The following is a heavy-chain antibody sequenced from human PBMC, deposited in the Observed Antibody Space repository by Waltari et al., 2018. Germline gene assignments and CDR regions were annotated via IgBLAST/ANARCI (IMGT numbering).Heavy chain of an antibody. D-gene: IGHD5-12*01. J-gene: IGHJ4*02. CDR3: ARDDTGREMATKSRPWYFDY. V-gene: IGHV1-46*01. CDR1: GYTFPSYY. Sequence: QVQLVQSGAEVKKPGASVKVSCKASGYTFPSYYMHWVRQAPGQGLEWMGIINPSGGSTSYAQKFQGRVTMTRDTSTSTVYMELSSLRSEDTAVYYCARDDTGREMATKSRPWYFDYWGQGTLVTVSS. CDR2: INPSGGST.